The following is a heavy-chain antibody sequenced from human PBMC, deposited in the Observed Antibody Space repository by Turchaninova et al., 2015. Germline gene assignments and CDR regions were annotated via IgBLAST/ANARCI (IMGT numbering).Heavy chain of an antibody. CDR2: INTGNGNT. CDR3: ARNWEGVDY. CDR1: GNPFTTFS. V-gene: IGHV1-3*04. J-gene: IGHJ4*02. Sequence: QVQLVQSGAEVKKPGASVMVSCKASGNPFTTFSMHLVRQAPGQRLEWMGWINTGNGNTKYSQKFQGRVTITRDTSASTAYMELSTLRYEDTAVYYCARNWEGVDYWGQGTLVTVSS. D-gene: IGHD7-27*01.